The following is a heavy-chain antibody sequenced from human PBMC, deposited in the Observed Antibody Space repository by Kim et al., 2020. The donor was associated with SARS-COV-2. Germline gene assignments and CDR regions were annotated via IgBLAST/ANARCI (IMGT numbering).Heavy chain of an antibody. CDR3: ARLIAVAGIDAFDI. Sequence: NPSLKSRVTISVDTSKNQFSLKLSSVTAADTAVYYCARLIAVAGIDAFDIWGQGTMVTVSS. D-gene: IGHD6-19*01. V-gene: IGHV4-4*09. J-gene: IGHJ3*02.